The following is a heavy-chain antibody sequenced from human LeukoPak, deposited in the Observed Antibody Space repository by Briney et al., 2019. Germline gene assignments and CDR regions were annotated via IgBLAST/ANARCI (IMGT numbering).Heavy chain of an antibody. Sequence: QPGGSLRLSCAASGFTFSSYEMNWVRQAPGKGLEWVSYISSSGSTIYYADSVKGRFTISRDNAKDSLYLQMNSLRAEDTAVYYCARQSSSWTGGPYNWFDPWGQGTLVTVSS. CDR3: ARQSSSWTGGPYNWFDP. CDR2: ISSSGSTI. V-gene: IGHV3-48*03. D-gene: IGHD6-13*01. J-gene: IGHJ5*02. CDR1: GFTFSSYE.